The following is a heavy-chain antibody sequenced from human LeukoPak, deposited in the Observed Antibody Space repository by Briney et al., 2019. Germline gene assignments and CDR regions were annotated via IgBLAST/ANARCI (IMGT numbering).Heavy chain of an antibody. CDR1: GYRFSSYW. Sequence: GESLKISCKGSGYRFSSYWIAWMRQMPGQGLGWLGIIYPRDSDTRYGPSFEGQVSISVDTSIDTAYLQWSSVKASDTAMYYCARLLAAPYYINFWGQGTLVTVSS. J-gene: IGHJ4*02. D-gene: IGHD6-25*01. V-gene: IGHV5-51*01. CDR3: ARLLAAPYYINF. CDR2: IYPRDSDT.